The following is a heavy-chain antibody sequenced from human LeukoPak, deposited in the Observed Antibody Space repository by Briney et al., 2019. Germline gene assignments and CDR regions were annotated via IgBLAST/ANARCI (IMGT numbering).Heavy chain of an antibody. CDR1: GYTFTSYD. Sequence: GASVKVSCKASGYTFTSYDINWVRQATGQGLEWMGWMNPNSGNTGYAQKLQGRVTMTTDTSTSTAYMELRSLRSDDTAVYYCARDDRMQQLVEDYWGQGTLVTVSS. D-gene: IGHD6-13*01. J-gene: IGHJ4*02. CDR3: ARDDRMQQLVEDY. V-gene: IGHV1-8*01. CDR2: MNPNSGNT.